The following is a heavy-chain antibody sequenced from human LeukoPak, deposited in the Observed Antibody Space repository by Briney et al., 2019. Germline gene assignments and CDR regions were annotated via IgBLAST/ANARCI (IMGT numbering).Heavy chain of an antibody. CDR3: AGALGGAWYSSGWGGPYFDY. CDR1: GYTFTSYA. CDR2: IIPIFGTA. Sequence: ASVKVSCKASGYTFTSYAISWVRQAPGQGLEWMGGIIPIFGTANYAQKFQGRVTITTDESTSTAYMELSSLRSEDTAVYYCAGALGGAWYSSGWGGPYFDYWGQGTLVTVSS. J-gene: IGHJ4*02. D-gene: IGHD6-19*01. V-gene: IGHV1-69*05.